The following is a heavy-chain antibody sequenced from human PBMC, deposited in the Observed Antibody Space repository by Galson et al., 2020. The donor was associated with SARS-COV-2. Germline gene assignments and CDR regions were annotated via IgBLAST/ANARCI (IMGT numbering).Heavy chain of an antibody. CDR2: INPYTGAT. CDR3: ARGSGKEDSNRYYWIGP. Sequence: ASVKVSCKASGYTFAHFYIHCVRQAPGQRLAWMGRINPYTGATNSAQKFKGRVSMTRDTSINTAYLQLSNLRSDDTAVYYCARGSGKEDSNRYYWIGPWGQGTLVTVSS. J-gene: IGHJ5*02. V-gene: IGHV1-2*06. D-gene: IGHD2-15*01. CDR1: GYTFAHFY.